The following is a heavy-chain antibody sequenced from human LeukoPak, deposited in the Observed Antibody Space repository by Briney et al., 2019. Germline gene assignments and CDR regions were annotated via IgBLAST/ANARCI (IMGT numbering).Heavy chain of an antibody. CDR2: ISSSSSYI. J-gene: IGHJ4*02. Sequence: PGGSLRLSCAASGFTFSSYSMNWVRQAPGKGLEWVSSISSSSSYIYYADSVKGRFTISRDNAKNSLYLQMNSLRAEDTAVYYCAKGGFRRGYDILTGYYPNWGQGTLVTVSS. D-gene: IGHD3-9*01. V-gene: IGHV3-21*04. CDR1: GFTFSSYS. CDR3: AKGGFRRGYDILTGYYPN.